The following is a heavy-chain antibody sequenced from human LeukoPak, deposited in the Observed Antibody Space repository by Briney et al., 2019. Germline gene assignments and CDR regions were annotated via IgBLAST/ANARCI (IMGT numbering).Heavy chain of an antibody. J-gene: IGHJ5*02. Sequence: PSETLSLTCTVSGGSISSSSYYWGWIRQPPGKGLEWIGEINHSGSTNYNPSLKSRVTISVDTSKNQFSLKLSSVTAADTAVYYCARHHKVLRYCSSTSCRQKEVHWFDPWGQGTLATVSS. D-gene: IGHD2-2*01. CDR1: GGSISSSSYY. V-gene: IGHV4-39*01. CDR2: INHSGST. CDR3: ARHHKVLRYCSSTSCRQKEVHWFDP.